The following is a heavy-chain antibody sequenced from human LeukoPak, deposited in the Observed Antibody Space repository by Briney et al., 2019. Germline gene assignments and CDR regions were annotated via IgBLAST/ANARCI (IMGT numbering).Heavy chain of an antibody. V-gene: IGHV4-34*01. CDR3: ARGRGYCSGGTCFNWFDP. J-gene: IGHJ5*02. CDR1: GGSFSDYF. CDR2: INHTGRT. Sequence: SETLSLTCAVYGGSFSDYFWSWIRQPPGKGLEWIGEINHTGRTNYDPSLKSRVTISVDTSKNQFPLRLTSVTAADTAVYYCARGRGYCSGGTCFNWFDPWGQGTLVTVSS. D-gene: IGHD2-15*01.